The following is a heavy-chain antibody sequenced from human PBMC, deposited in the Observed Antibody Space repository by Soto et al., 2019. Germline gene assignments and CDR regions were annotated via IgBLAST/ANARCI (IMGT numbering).Heavy chain of an antibody. Sequence: PGGSLRLSCAASGFTFSSYGMHWVRQAPGKGLEWVAVIWYDGSNKYYADSVKGRFTISRDNSKNTLYLQMNSLRAEDTAVYYCARDEALVVVAATHYYFDYSGQGTLVPVSA. D-gene: IGHD2-15*01. J-gene: IGHJ4*02. CDR1: GFTFSSYG. V-gene: IGHV3-33*01. CDR3: ARDEALVVVAATHYYFDY. CDR2: IWYDGSNK.